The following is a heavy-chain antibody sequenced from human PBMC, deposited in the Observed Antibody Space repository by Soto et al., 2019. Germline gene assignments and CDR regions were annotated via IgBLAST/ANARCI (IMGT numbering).Heavy chain of an antibody. CDR2: IIPILGIA. Sequence: SVKVSCKASGGTFSSYAISWVRQAPGQGLEWMGRIIPILGIANYAQKFQGRVTITADKSTSTAYMELSSLRSEDTAVYYCARGGSSSPYAFDIWGQGTMVTVSS. V-gene: IGHV1-69*04. D-gene: IGHD6-13*01. CDR3: ARGGSSSPYAFDI. J-gene: IGHJ3*02. CDR1: GGTFSSYA.